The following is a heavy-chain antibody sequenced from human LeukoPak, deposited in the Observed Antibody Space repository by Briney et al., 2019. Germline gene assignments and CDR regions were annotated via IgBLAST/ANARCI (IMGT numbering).Heavy chain of an antibody. Sequence: GGSLRLSCAASGFTVSSNYMSWVRQAPGKGLEWVSVIYSGGSTYYADSVKGRFTISRDNSKNTLYLQMNSLRAEDTAVYYCARTGTTVVTPTGDAFDIWGQGTMVTVSS. CDR2: IYSGGST. J-gene: IGHJ3*02. D-gene: IGHD4-23*01. CDR1: GFTVSSNY. CDR3: ARTGTTVVTPTGDAFDI. V-gene: IGHV3-66*01.